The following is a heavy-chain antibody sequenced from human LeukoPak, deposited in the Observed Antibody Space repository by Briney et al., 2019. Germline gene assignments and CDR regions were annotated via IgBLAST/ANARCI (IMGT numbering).Heavy chain of an antibody. D-gene: IGHD3-3*01. J-gene: IGHJ6*02. CDR3: ARDFQTYYDFHGMDV. CDR1: GGTFSSYA. Sequence: ASVKVSCKASGGTFSSYAISWVRQAPGQGLEWMGGIIPIFGTANYAQKFQGRVTITRDTSASTAYMELSSLRSEDTAVYYCARDFQTYYDFHGMDVWGQGTTVTVSS. CDR2: IIPIFGTA. V-gene: IGHV1-69*05.